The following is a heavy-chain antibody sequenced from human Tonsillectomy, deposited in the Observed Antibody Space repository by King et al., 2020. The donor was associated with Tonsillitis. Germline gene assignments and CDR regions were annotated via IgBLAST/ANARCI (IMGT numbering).Heavy chain of an antibody. V-gene: IGHV3-30*18. CDR1: GFTFSSYG. Sequence: VQLVESGGGVVQPGRSLRLSCAASGFTFSSYGMHWVRQAPGKGLEWVAVISYDGSNKYYADSVKGRFTISRDNSKNTLHLQMNSLRAEDTAVYYCAKDRVWYSSGWYPDYWGQGTLVTVSS. D-gene: IGHD6-19*01. CDR2: ISYDGSNK. CDR3: AKDRVWYSSGWYPDY. J-gene: IGHJ4*02.